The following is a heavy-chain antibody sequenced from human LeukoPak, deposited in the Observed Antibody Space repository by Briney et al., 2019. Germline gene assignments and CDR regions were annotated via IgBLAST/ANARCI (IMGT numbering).Heavy chain of an antibody. CDR1: GFSFSSYA. CDR3: AKDRGNYDSSGYYH. V-gene: IGHV3-23*01. Sequence: GGSLRLSCAASGFSFSSYAVSWVRQAPGKGLEWVSGITGSGGSANYADSVKGRFTISRDNSKNTLYLQMNSLRAEDTAVYYCAKDRGNYDSSGYYHWGQGTLVTVSS. D-gene: IGHD3-22*01. J-gene: IGHJ5*02. CDR2: ITGSGGSA.